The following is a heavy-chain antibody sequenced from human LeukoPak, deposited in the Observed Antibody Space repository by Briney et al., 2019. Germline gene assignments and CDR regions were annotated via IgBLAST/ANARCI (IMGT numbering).Heavy chain of an antibody. Sequence: SETLSLTCAVSDYSISSGDYWGWIRQPPGKGLEWIGSVYHSGSTHHSPSLKSRVTISVDTSKNQFSLKLSSVTAADTAVYYCARNTTTVDDRRTFDYWGQGSLVTVSS. D-gene: IGHD4-23*01. V-gene: IGHV4-38-2*01. CDR3: ARNTTTVDDRRTFDY. J-gene: IGHJ4*02. CDR2: VYHSGST. CDR1: DYSISSGDY.